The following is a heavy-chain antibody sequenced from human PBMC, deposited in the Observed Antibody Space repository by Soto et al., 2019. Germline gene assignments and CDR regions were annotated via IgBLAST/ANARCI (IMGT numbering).Heavy chain of an antibody. CDR3: ARESEELTSNFDY. CDR1: GFTFTRYS. V-gene: IGHV3-21*06. D-gene: IGHD1-7*01. CDR2: ISSTTNYI. J-gene: IGHJ4*02. Sequence: PGGSLRLSCAASGFTFTRYSMNWVRQAPGKGLEWVSSISSTTNYIYYGDSMKGRFTISRDNAKNSLYLEMNSLGAEDTAVYYCARESEELTSNFDYWGQGTLVTVSS.